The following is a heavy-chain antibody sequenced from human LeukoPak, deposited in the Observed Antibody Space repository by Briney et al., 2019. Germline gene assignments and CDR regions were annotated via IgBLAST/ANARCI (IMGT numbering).Heavy chain of an antibody. CDR1: GGSVSNGTYY. D-gene: IGHD6-25*01. J-gene: IGHJ2*01. CDR2: MHYSGST. CDR3: ARDSLLRGSGWDYWYFDL. Sequence: PSETLSLTCTVSGGSVSNGTYYWSWIRQPPGKGLEWIGNMHYSGSTNYNPSLKSRVTISVDTSMNQFSLLLTSATAADTAVYYCARDSLLRGSGWDYWYFDLWGHGTLVTVSS. V-gene: IGHV4-61*01.